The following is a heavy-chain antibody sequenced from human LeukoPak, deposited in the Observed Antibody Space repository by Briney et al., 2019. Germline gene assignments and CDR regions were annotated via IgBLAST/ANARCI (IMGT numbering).Heavy chain of an antibody. D-gene: IGHD2-15*01. Sequence: SETLSLTCTVSGGSIISYYWSWIRQPPGKGLEWIGYIYYSGNTDSNPSLKSRVTISVDTSKNQFSLKLSSVTAADTAVYYCARTYCSGGSCHFDYWGQGTLVTVSS. CDR2: IYYSGNT. CDR3: ARTYCSGGSCHFDY. CDR1: GGSIISYY. V-gene: IGHV4-59*08. J-gene: IGHJ4*02.